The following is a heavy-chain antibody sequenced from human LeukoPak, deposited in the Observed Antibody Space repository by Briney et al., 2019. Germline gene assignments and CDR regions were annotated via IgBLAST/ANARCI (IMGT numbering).Heavy chain of an antibody. J-gene: IGHJ5*02. CDR2: IYYSGST. Sequence: PSETLPLTCTVSGGSISSYYWSWIRQPPGKGLEWIGYIYYSGSTNYNPSLKSRVTISVDTSKNQFSLKLSAVTAADTAVYYCARVADCSGGSCYFSVVSRNWFDPWGQGTLVTVSS. CDR1: GGSISSYY. V-gene: IGHV4-59*01. D-gene: IGHD2-15*01. CDR3: ARVADCSGGSCYFSVVSRNWFDP.